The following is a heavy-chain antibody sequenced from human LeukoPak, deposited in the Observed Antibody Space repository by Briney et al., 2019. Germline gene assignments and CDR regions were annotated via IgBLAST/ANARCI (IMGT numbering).Heavy chain of an antibody. CDR3: ARGRSTGYPYYFEY. CDR2: MNPNSGST. D-gene: IGHD5-12*01. CDR1: GYTFTSYD. J-gene: IGHJ4*02. Sequence: ASVKVSCKASGYTFTSYDINWVRQATGQGLEWMGWMNPNSGSTGYAQKFQGRVTITRNTSTSTAYMELSGLRSEDTAVYYCARGRSTGYPYYFEYWGQGTLVTVSS. V-gene: IGHV1-8*03.